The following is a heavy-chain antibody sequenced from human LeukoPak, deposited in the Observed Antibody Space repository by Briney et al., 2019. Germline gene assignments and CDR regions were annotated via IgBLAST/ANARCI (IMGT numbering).Heavy chain of an antibody. CDR3: VRDLGGRSGH. CDR1: GFTFSSNW. CDR2: INEDGSTT. D-gene: IGHD1-26*01. Sequence: GGSLRLSCAASGFTFSSNWMHWVRQAPGRGLVWVSRINEDGSTTNYADSVKGRSTIFRDNAKNTLYLQMNSLRAEDTAVYYCVRDLGGRSGHWGQGTLVTVSS. V-gene: IGHV3-74*01. J-gene: IGHJ4*02.